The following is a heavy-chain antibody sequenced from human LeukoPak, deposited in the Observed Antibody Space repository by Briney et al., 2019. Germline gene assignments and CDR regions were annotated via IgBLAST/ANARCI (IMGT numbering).Heavy chain of an antibody. J-gene: IGHJ3*02. D-gene: IGHD3-22*01. CDR3: ARGPYSYDSSGAFDI. V-gene: IGHV4-61*02. CDR2: ISSSGST. CDR1: GDSISSVDYY. Sequence: SETLSLTCTVSGDSISSVDYYCSWIRQPAGKGLEWIGRISSSGSTNYNPSLKSRVTISVDTSKNKFSLKLSSVTAADTAVYFCARGPYSYDSSGAFDIWGQGTMVTVSS.